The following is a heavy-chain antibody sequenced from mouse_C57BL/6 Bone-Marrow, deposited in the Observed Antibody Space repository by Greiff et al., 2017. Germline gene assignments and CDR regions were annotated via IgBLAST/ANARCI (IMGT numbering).Heavy chain of an antibody. J-gene: IGHJ4*01. CDR2: FYPGSGSI. CDR1: GYTFTEYT. Sequence: QVQLQQSGAELVKPGASVKLSCKASGYTFTEYTIHWVKQRPGQGLEWIGWFYPGSGSIKYNEKFKDKATLTADKSSSTVYLELSRLTSEDSAFYFCARHEEGLRLRGYAMDYWGQGTSVTVSS. CDR3: ARHEEGLRLRGYAMDY. D-gene: IGHD3-2*02. V-gene: IGHV1-62-2*01.